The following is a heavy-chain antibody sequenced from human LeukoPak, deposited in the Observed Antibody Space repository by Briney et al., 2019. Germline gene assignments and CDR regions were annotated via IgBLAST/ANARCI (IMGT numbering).Heavy chain of an antibody. CDR1: GFTFSSYS. V-gene: IGHV3-48*01. D-gene: IGHD3-3*01. CDR3: ARDQGRYDFWSGYYRAHDAFDI. CDR2: ISSSSSTI. Sequence: GGSLRLSCAASGFTFSSYSMNWVRQAPGKGLEWVSYISSSSSTIYYADSVKGRFTISRDNAKNSLYLQMNSLRAEDTAVYYCARDQGRYDFWSGYYRAHDAFDIWGQGTMVTVSS. J-gene: IGHJ3*02.